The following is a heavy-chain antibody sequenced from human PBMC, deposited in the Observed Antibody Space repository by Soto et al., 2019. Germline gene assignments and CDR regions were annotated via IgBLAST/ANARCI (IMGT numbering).Heavy chain of an antibody. J-gene: IGHJ4*02. V-gene: IGHV3-7*01. CDR2: IKQDGSEK. Sequence: GGSLRLSCGTSGFTFSNYWMSWVRQAPGKGLEWVANIKQDGSEKYYVDSVKGRFTISRDNAKNSLYLQMNSLRAEDTAVYYCAREGEYCSGGSCYGFAYWGQGTLVTVSS. CDR1: GFTFSNYW. D-gene: IGHD2-15*01. CDR3: AREGEYCSGGSCYGFAY.